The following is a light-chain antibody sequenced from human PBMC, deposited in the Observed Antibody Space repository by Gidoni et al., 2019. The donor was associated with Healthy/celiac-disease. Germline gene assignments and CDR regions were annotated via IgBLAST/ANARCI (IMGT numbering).Light chain of an antibody. CDR3: QQYYSTPYT. J-gene: IGKJ2*01. Sequence: IGMTQSPDSLAVSLGERATINCKSSQSVLSSSNNKNYLAWYQQKPGQPPKLLIYWASTRESGVPDRFSGSGSGTDFTLTISSLQAEDVAVYYCQQYYSTPYTFGQGTKLEIK. CDR2: WAS. V-gene: IGKV4-1*01. CDR1: QSVLSSSNNKNY.